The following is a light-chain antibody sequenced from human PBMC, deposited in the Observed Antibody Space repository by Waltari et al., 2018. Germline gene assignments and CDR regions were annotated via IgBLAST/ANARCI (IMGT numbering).Light chain of an antibody. V-gene: IGKV4-1*01. J-gene: IGKJ2*01. CDR2: WAS. CDR1: SVLSRSNNKNY. Sequence: SVLSRSNNKNYSGWYPQIPGQPPKLLITWASTRESGVPYRFSGSGSGTDFTLTISSLQAEDVAVYFCQQCYTFPYTFGQGTKLEIK. CDR3: QQCYTFPYT.